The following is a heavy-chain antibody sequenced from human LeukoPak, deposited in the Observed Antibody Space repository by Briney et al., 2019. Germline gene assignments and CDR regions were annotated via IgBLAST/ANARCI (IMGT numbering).Heavy chain of an antibody. Sequence: GGSLRLSCAASGFTFSSYWMSWVRQAPGKGLEWVANIKQDGSEKYYVDSVKGRFTISRDNAKNSLYLQMNSLRAEDTAVYYCARDKYYDYVWGSYRYNYFDYWGQGTLVTVSS. CDR3: ARDKYYDYVWGSYRYNYFDY. CDR1: GFTFSSYW. V-gene: IGHV3-7*01. J-gene: IGHJ4*02. D-gene: IGHD3-16*02. CDR2: IKQDGSEK.